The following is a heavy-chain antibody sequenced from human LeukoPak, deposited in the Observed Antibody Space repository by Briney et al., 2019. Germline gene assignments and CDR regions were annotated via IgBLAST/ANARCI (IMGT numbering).Heavy chain of an antibody. D-gene: IGHD3-22*01. CDR3: AKGPGTYYYDSSGYLD. V-gene: IGHV1-8*01. CDR1: GYTFTSYD. J-gene: IGHJ4*02. Sequence: ASVKVSCKASGYTFTSYDINWVRQATGQGLEWMEWINPNSGNTGYAQKFQGRVTMTRNTSISTAYMELSSLRSEDTAVYYCAKGPGTYYYDSSGYLDWGQGTLVTVSS. CDR2: INPNSGNT.